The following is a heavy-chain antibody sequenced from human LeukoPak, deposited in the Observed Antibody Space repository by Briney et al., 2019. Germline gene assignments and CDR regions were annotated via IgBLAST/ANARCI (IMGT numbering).Heavy chain of an antibody. Sequence: ASVKVSCKASGYTFTSYAMNWVRQAPGQGLEWMGWINTNTGNPTYAQGFTGRFVFSLDTSVSTAYLQISSLKAEDTAVYYCARGPILTGYSPRLSYFDYWGQGTLVTVAS. CDR3: ARGPILTGYSPRLSYFDY. D-gene: IGHD3-9*01. CDR1: GYTFTSYA. V-gene: IGHV7-4-1*02. J-gene: IGHJ4*02. CDR2: INTNTGNP.